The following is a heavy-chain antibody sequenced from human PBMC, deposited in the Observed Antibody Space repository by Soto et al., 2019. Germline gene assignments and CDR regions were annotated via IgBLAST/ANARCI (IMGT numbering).Heavy chain of an antibody. D-gene: IGHD3-22*01. CDR3: AIDRKGAGWNYYDSSGYYDY. Sequence: SETLSLTCTVSGGSVSSGSYYWSWIRQPPGKGQEWIGYIYYSGSTNYNPSLKNRVTISVDTSKNQFSLKLSSVTAADTAVYYCAIDRKGAGWNYYDSSGYYDYWGQGTLVTVSS. V-gene: IGHV4-61*01. CDR2: IYYSGST. J-gene: IGHJ4*02. CDR1: GGSVSSGSYY.